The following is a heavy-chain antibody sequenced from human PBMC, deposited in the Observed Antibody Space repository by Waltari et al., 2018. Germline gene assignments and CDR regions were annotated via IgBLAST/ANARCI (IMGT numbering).Heavy chain of an antibody. V-gene: IGHV7-4-1*02. CDR1: GYTFSDYA. CDR2: INTNTGNP. CDR3: ARLRASLTGFGPYGLDV. Sequence: QVQLVQSGSELKKPGASVEVSCTASGYTFSDYALNWVRPAPGKGPEWMGGINTNTGNPTYAQDVTGRFVCALDASVSTAYLLITGLKADDTAVYYCARLRASLTGFGPYGLDVWGQGTKVTVSS. D-gene: IGHD3-9*01. J-gene: IGHJ6*02.